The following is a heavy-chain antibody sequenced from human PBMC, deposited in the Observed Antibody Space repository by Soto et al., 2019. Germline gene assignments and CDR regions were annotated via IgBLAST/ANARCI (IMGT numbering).Heavy chain of an antibody. CDR3: ANDRVEWFPLGYYGMDV. J-gene: IGHJ6*02. CDR2: ISYDGSNK. V-gene: IGHV3-30*18. Sequence: QVQLVESGGGVVQPGRSLRLSCAASGFTFSSYGMHWVRQAPGKGLEWVAVISYDGSNKYYADSVKGRFTISRDNSKNTLYLHMNSLRAEDTAVYYCANDRVEWFPLGYYGMDVWGQGTTVTVSS. D-gene: IGHD3-3*01. CDR1: GFTFSSYG.